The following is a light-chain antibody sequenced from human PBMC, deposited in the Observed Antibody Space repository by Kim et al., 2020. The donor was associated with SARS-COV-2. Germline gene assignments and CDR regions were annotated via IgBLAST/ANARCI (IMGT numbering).Light chain of an antibody. CDR2: GAS. J-gene: IGKJ4*01. CDR3: QQHGSSPLT. CDR1: HHVVSSY. Sequence: SPGERATLSCRTRHHVVSSYLAWYQQKPGQAPRLLIYGASRRATGIPDRFSGSGSGTDFTLTISRLEPEDFAVYYCQQHGSSPLTFGRGTKLDIK. V-gene: IGKV3-20*01.